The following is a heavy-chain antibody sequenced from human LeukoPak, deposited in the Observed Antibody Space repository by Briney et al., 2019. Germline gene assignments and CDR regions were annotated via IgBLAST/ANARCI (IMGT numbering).Heavy chain of an antibody. D-gene: IGHD3-16*02. Sequence: GASVKVSCKASGYTFTGYYMHWVRQAPGQGLEWMGWINPNSGGTNYAQKFQGRVTMTGDTSISTAYMELSRLRSDDTAVYYCAREAPYYDYVWGSYRYGYYFDYWGQGTLVTVSS. V-gene: IGHV1-2*02. CDR1: GYTFTGYY. CDR3: AREAPYYDYVWGSYRYGYYFDY. J-gene: IGHJ4*02. CDR2: INPNSGGT.